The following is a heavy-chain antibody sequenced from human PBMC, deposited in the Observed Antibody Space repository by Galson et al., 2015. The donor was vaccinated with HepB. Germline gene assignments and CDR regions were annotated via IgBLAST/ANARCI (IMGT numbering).Heavy chain of an antibody. CDR2: IRSKAYGGTT. Sequence: SLRLSCAASGFTFGDYAMSWVRQAPGKGLEWVGFIRSKAYGGTTEYAASVKGRFTISRDDSKSIAYLQMNSLKTEDTAVYYCTRDSSGYSGSYNDYWGQGTLVTVSS. CDR1: GFTFGDYA. CDR3: TRDSSGYSGSYNDY. J-gene: IGHJ4*02. D-gene: IGHD1-26*01. V-gene: IGHV3-49*04.